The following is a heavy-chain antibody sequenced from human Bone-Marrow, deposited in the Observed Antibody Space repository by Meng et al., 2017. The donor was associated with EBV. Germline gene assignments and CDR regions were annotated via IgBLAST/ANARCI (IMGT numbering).Heavy chain of an antibody. CDR2: IYHSGST. CDR1: GGSISSNNW. V-gene: IGHV4-4*02. Sequence: VDLQETCPGLVKPSGTLSLTCAVSGGSISSNNWWSWVRQPPGKGLECIGEIYHSGSTNYNPSLKSRVTISVDKSKNQFSLKLSSVTAADTAVYYCAKGGGYYYDSSGFHYDYWGQGTLVTVSS. D-gene: IGHD3-22*01. CDR3: AKGGGYYYDSSGFHYDY. J-gene: IGHJ4*02.